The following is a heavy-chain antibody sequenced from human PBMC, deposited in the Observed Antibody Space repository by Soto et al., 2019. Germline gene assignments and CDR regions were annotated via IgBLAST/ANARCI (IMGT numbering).Heavy chain of an antibody. CDR1: VYTFTSYA. J-gene: IGHJ4*02. V-gene: IGHV1-3*01. CDR3: ARGIFIVGAIGSLAY. Sequence: APVKGSCKAAVYTFTSYAIHWVSHAPGKRLEWMGWINAGNGNTKYSQKFQGRVTITRDTSASTAYMELSSLRSEDTAVYYCARGIFIVGAIGSLAYWGQGTLVTVSS. D-gene: IGHD1-26*01. CDR2: INAGNGNT.